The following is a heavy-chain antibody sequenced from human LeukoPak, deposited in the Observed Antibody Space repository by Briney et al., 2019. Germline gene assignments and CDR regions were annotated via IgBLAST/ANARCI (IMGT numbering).Heavy chain of an antibody. CDR3: ATVTRYDSSGYSFDFDY. J-gene: IGHJ4*02. V-gene: IGHV1-24*01. CDR1: GYTLTELS. Sequence: GASVKVSCKVSGYTLTELSMHWVRQAPGKGLEWMGGFDPEDGEAIYAQKFQGRVTMAEDTSTDTAYMELSSLRSEDTAVYYCATVTRYDSSGYSFDFDYWGQGTLVTVSS. CDR2: FDPEDGEA. D-gene: IGHD3-22*01.